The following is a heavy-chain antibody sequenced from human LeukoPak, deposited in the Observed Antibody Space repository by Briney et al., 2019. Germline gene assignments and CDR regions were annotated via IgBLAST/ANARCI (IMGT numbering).Heavy chain of an antibody. D-gene: IGHD3-10*01. Sequence: SETLSLTCTVSGGSISSYYWSWIRQPPGKGLEWIGYIYYSGSTYYNPSLKSRVTISVDTSKNQFSLKLSSVTAADTAVYYCARDLLGSGSYFVVDHWGQGTLVTVSS. V-gene: IGHV4-59*12. J-gene: IGHJ4*02. CDR2: IYYSGST. CDR1: GGSISSYY. CDR3: ARDLLGSGSYFVVDH.